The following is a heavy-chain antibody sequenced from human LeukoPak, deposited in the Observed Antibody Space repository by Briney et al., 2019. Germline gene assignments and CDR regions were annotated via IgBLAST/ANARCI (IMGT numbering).Heavy chain of an antibody. J-gene: IGHJ3*02. V-gene: IGHV1-8*01. D-gene: IGHD5-24*01. CDR3: ARGQQGRWLQNNAFDI. Sequence: ASVKVSCKASGYTFTSYDINWVRQATGQGLEWMGWMNPNSGNTGYAQKFQGRVTMTRNTSISTAYMELSSLRSEDTAVYYCARGQQGRWLQNNAFDIWGQGTMVTVSS. CDR1: GYTFTSYD. CDR2: MNPNSGNT.